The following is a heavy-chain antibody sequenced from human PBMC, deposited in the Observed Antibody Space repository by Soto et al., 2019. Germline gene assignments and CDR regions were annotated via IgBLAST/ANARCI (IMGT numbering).Heavy chain of an antibody. V-gene: IGHV3-33*01. CDR2: IWYDGSNK. J-gene: IGHJ6*02. CDR1: GFTFSSYG. D-gene: IGHD2-21*02. Sequence: QVQLVESGGGVVQPGRSLRLSCAASGFTFSSYGMHWVRQAPGKGLEWVAVIWYDGSNKYYADSVKGRFTISRDNSKNTLYLQMNSLRAEDTAVYYCARDSIVVVTAIYSYGMDVWGQGTTVTVSS. CDR3: ARDSIVVVTAIYSYGMDV.